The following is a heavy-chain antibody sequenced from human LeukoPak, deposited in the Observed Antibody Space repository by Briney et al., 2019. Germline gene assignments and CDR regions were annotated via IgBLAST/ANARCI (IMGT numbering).Heavy chain of an antibody. V-gene: IGHV3-9*01. CDR3: AKDSAAASLDY. CDR1: GFTFDDYA. CDR2: ISWNSGSI. Sequence: GGSLRLSCAASGFTFDDYAMHWVRQAPGEGLEWVSGISWNSGSIGYADSVKGRFTISRDNAKNSLYLQMNSLRAEDTALYYCAKDSAAASLDYWGQGTLVTVSS. D-gene: IGHD6-13*01. J-gene: IGHJ4*02.